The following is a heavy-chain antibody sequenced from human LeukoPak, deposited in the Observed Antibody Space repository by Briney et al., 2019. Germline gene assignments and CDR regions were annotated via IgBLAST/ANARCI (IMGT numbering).Heavy chain of an antibody. Sequence: GGSLRLSCAAFGFTFSSYAIHWVRQAPGKGLEWVAVIWYDGSNKYYADSVKGRFTISRDNSKNTLYLQMNSLRAEDTAVYYCARVRPERITIFGVVNPYGMDVWGQGTTVTVSS. D-gene: IGHD3-3*01. V-gene: IGHV3-33*08. CDR1: GFTFSSYA. CDR2: IWYDGSNK. J-gene: IGHJ6*02. CDR3: ARVRPERITIFGVVNPYGMDV.